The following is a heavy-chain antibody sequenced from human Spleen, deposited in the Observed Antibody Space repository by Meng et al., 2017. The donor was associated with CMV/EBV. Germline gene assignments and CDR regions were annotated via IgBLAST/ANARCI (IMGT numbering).Heavy chain of an antibody. CDR2: IIPIFGTA. Sequence: SVKVSCKPSGYSFTSYGISWVRQAPGQGLEWMGGIIPIFGTANYAQKFQGRVTITTDESTSTAYMELSSLRSEDTAVYYCARKLALADFWSDYYYYGMDVWGQGTTVTVSS. CDR3: ARKLALADFWSDYYYYGMDV. CDR1: GYSFTSYG. D-gene: IGHD3-3*01. V-gene: IGHV1-69*05. J-gene: IGHJ6*02.